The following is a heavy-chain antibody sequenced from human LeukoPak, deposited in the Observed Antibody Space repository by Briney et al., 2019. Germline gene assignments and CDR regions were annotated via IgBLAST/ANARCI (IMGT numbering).Heavy chain of an antibody. CDR3: AKAAAQWLSRLDP. D-gene: IGHD6-19*01. CDR1: GFTSSSYA. V-gene: IGHV3-23*01. J-gene: IGHJ5*02. CDR2: FRGSGGGT. Sequence: GGSLRLYCSTSGFTSSSYAMSWVAPDPGKGLEWGSVFRGSGGGTDCADSVKRRFTISRDNSKNTLKLQMDSLRIEDTAVYYRAKAAAQWLSRLDPWGQGTLVTVSS.